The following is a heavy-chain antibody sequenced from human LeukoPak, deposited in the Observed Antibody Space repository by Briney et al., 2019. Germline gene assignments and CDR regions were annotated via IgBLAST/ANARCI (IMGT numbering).Heavy chain of an antibody. V-gene: IGHV3-23*01. Sequence: GGSLRLSCAASGFTFSTYSMNWVRQAPGKGLEWVSAVSGRGGSTYYADSVKGRFTISRDNSKNTLYLQMNSLRAEDTAVYYCAKVPKYESSGYYLDYWGQGTLVTVSS. CDR3: AKVPKYESSGYYLDY. J-gene: IGHJ4*02. CDR2: VSGRGGST. CDR1: GFTFSTYS. D-gene: IGHD3-22*01.